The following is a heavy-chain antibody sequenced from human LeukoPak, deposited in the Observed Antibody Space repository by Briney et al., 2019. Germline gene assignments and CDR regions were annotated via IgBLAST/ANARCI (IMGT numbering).Heavy chain of an antibody. V-gene: IGHV4-34*01. CDR3: ARGGMTTVV. J-gene: IGHJ4*02. Sequence: GSLGLSCAASGFIFSDYYINWIRQPPGKGLEWIGEINHSGSTNYNPSLKSRVTISVDTSKNQFSLKLSSVTAADTAVYYCARGGMTTVVWGQGTLVTVSS. CDR2: INHSGST. D-gene: IGHD4-17*01. CDR1: GFIFSDYY.